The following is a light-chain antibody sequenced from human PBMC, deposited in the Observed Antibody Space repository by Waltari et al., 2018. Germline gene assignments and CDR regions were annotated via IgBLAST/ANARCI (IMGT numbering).Light chain of an antibody. V-gene: IGKV1-5*03. CDR2: KAS. J-gene: IGKJ1*01. Sequence: DIQMTPSPSTLSASLGDRVTITCRASQSISSWLAWYQQKPGKAPKLLIYKASSLESGVPSRFSGSGSGTEFTLTISSLQPDDFATYYCQQYNSYPWTFGQGTKVEIK. CDR3: QQYNSYPWT. CDR1: QSISSW.